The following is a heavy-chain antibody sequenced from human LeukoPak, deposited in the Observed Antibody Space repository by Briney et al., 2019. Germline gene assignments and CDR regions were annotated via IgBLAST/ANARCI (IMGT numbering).Heavy chain of an antibody. CDR3: ARVTEQIYIDY. D-gene: IGHD1-26*01. CDR1: GGFFSGYY. J-gene: IGHJ4*02. Sequence: SETLSLTCAVYGGFFSGYYWSWIRQPPGKGLEWIGEINHSGSTNYNPSLKSRVTISVDTSKKQFSLKLSSVNAADTAVFYCARVTEQIYIDYWGQGTLVTVSS. CDR2: INHSGST. V-gene: IGHV4-34*01.